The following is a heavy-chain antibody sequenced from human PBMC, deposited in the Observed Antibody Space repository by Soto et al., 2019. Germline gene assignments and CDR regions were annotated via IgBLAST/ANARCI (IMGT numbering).Heavy chain of an antibody. CDR3: ARSGYTYGHWFDP. CDR2: IDYSGST. CDR1: GGSFSSYH. D-gene: IGHD5-18*01. V-gene: IGHV4-59*01. J-gene: IGHJ5*02. Sequence: QVQLQESGPGLVKPSETLSLTCTVSGGSFSSYHWSWIRQPPGKGLEWIGYIDYSGSTKYNPSLMSRVTISVDTSKNQFSLKVSSVTAADTAEYYCARSGYTYGHWFDPWGQGALVTVSS.